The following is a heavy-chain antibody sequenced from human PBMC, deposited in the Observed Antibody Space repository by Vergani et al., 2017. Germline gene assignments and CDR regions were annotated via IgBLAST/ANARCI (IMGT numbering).Heavy chain of an antibody. CDR1: GGTFSSYA. V-gene: IGHV1-69*01. CDR2: IIPIFGTA. J-gene: IGHJ4*02. CDR3: ARSTGEAGYYYDSSGYYYHFDY. Sequence: QVQLVQSGAEVKKPGSSVKVSCKASGGTFSSYAISWVRQAPGQGLEWMGGIIPIFGTANYAQKFQGRVTITADESTSTAYMELSSLRSEDTAVYYCARSTGEAGYYYDSSGYYYHFDYWGQGTLVTVSS. D-gene: IGHD3-22*01.